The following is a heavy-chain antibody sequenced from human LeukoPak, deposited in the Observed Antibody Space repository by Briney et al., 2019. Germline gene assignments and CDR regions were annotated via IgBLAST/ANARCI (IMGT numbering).Heavy chain of an antibody. V-gene: IGHV1-8*01. CDR1: GYTFTSCD. D-gene: IGHD6-19*01. Sequence: ASVKVSCKASGYTFTSCDINWVRQATGQGLEWMGWMNPNSGNTGYGQSFQGRITMARDISIGTAYMELSNLTSEDTAIYYCTRGSSGRRDNWGQGTLVTVS. CDR3: TRGSSGRRDN. CDR2: MNPNSGNT. J-gene: IGHJ4*02.